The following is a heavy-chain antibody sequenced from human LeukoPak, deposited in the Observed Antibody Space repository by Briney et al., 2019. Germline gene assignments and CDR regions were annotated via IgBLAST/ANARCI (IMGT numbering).Heavy chain of an antibody. J-gene: IGHJ5*02. V-gene: IGHV5-51*01. D-gene: IGHD2-2*01. CDR1: GYSFTSYW. Sequence: TGESLKISCKGSGYSFTSYWIGWVRQMPGKGLEWMGIIYPGDSDTRYSPSFQGQVTISADKPISTAYLQWSSLKASDTAMYYCARVLTGGYCSSTSCYGGIYNWFDPWGQGTLVTVSS. CDR2: IYPGDSDT. CDR3: ARVLTGGYCSSTSCYGGIYNWFDP.